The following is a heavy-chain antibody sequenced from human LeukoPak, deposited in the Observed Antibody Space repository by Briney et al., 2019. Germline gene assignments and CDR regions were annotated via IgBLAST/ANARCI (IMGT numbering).Heavy chain of an antibody. CDR2: ISGSGGST. V-gene: IGHV3-23*01. J-gene: IGHJ6*02. Sequence: GGSLRLSCAASGFTFSSYAMSWVRQAPGKGLEWVSAISGSGGSTYYADSVKGRFTISRDNSKNTLYLQMNSLRAEDTAVYYCAKDWGYDILTGYYHYYYYYGMDVWGQGTRSPSP. CDR3: AKDWGYDILTGYYHYYYYYGMDV. D-gene: IGHD3-9*01. CDR1: GFTFSSYA.